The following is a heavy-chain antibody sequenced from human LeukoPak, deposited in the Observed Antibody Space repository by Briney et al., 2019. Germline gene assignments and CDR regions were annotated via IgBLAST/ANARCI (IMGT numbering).Heavy chain of an antibody. Sequence: GGSLRLSCVASGFTFGHHFMSWVRQAPGGGLEWVANINPDGSIKSHADSVKGRFTISRDNARNSVYLQMNSLRGEDTAVYYCARAVDVADYRGQGTLVAVSS. D-gene: IGHD3-16*01. CDR2: INPDGSIK. CDR3: ARAVDVADY. J-gene: IGHJ4*02. CDR1: GFTFGHHF. V-gene: IGHV3-7*01.